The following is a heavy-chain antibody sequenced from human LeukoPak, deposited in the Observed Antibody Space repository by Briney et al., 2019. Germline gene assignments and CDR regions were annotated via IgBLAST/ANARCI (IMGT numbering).Heavy chain of an antibody. D-gene: IGHD7-27*01. CDR2: VNSDGSTR. Sequence: GGSLRLSCAASGFTFSTYTMNWVRQAPGKGLVWVSRVNSDGSTRSYADSVKGRFTISRDNAKNTLYLQMNSLRAEDTAVYYCARAGDWYFDLWGRGTLVTVSS. CDR1: GFTFSTYT. CDR3: ARAGDWYFDL. V-gene: IGHV3-74*01. J-gene: IGHJ2*01.